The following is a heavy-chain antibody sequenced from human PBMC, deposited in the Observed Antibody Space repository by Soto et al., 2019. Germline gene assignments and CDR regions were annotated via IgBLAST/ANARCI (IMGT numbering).Heavy chain of an antibody. CDR1: GGSISSGHYS. CDR2: IYYSGST. D-gene: IGHD6-19*01. J-gene: IGHJ4*02. V-gene: IGHV4-61*01. CDR3: ARSGSGSGWL. Sequence: PSATLSLTCSFSGGSISSGHYSWSWSRQPPWKGLEWIGYIYYSGSTKYNPSLRSRVTILVDTSKNQFSLKLTSVTAADTAVYYCARSGSGSGWLGGQGTLVTVSS.